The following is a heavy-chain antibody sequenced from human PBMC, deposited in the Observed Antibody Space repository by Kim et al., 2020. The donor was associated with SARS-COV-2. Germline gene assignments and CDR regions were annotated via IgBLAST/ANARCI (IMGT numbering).Heavy chain of an antibody. V-gene: IGHV1-69*13. CDR2: IIPIFGTA. J-gene: IGHJ4*02. D-gene: IGHD2-2*01. CDR3: ARGSRYQLLFGVGSFDY. CDR1: GGTFSSYA. Sequence: SVKVSCKASGGTFSSYAISWVRQAPGQGLEWMGGIIPIFGTANYAQKFQGRVTITADESTSTAYMELSSLRSEDTAVYYCARGSRYQLLFGVGSFDYWGQGTLVTVSS.